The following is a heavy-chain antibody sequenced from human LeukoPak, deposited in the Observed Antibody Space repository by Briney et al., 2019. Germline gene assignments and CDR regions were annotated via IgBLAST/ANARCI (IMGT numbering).Heavy chain of an antibody. Sequence: GASVKVSCKASGGTFSSYAISWVRQGPGQGLEWMGGIIPIFGTANYAQKFQGRVTIAADESTSTAYMELSSLRSEDTAVYYCARDRSEVRGVNLDAFDIWGQGTMVTVSS. CDR1: GGTFSSYA. V-gene: IGHV1-69*13. J-gene: IGHJ3*02. D-gene: IGHD3-10*01. CDR2: IIPIFGTA. CDR3: ARDRSEVRGVNLDAFDI.